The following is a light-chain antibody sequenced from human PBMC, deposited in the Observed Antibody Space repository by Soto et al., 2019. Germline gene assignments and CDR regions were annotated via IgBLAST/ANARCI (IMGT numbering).Light chain of an antibody. V-gene: IGKV1-5*03. CDR3: EQYSNYPGT. CDR2: KAS. Sequence: DIQMTQSPSTLSASVGDRITITCRASQSISTWLAWYQQKPGKAPKLLIYKASTLESGVPSRFSGSGSGTEFTLTISSLQPDDLAADEGEQYSNYPGTFVQGAKLE. J-gene: IGKJ2*02. CDR1: QSISTW.